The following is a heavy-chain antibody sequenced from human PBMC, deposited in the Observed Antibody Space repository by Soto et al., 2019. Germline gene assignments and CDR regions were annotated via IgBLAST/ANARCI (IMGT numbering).Heavy chain of an antibody. V-gene: IGHV3-23*01. CDR2: ISGSGGST. Sequence: GGSLRLSCAASGFTFSSYAMSWVRQAPGKGLEWVSAISGSGGSTYYADSVKGRFTISRDNSKNTLYLQMNSLRAEDTAVYYCAKDRYVITMVRGVTFFDYWGQGTLVTVSS. CDR1: GFTFSSYA. J-gene: IGHJ4*02. CDR3: AKDRYVITMVRGVTFFDY. D-gene: IGHD3-10*01.